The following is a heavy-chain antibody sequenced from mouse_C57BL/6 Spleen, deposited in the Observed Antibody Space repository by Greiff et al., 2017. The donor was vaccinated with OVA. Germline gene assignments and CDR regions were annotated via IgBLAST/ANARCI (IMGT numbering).Heavy chain of an antibody. CDR1: GYTFTSYW. J-gene: IGHJ3*01. CDR2: IHPNSGST. Sequence: QVQLQQSGAELVKPGASVKLSCKASGYTFTSYWMHWVKQRPGQGLEWIGMIHPNSGSTNYNEKFKSKATLTVDKSSSTAYMQLSSLTSEDSAVYYCARHYYGFEAWFAYWGQGTLVTVSA. CDR3: ARHYYGFEAWFAY. D-gene: IGHD1-1*01. V-gene: IGHV1-64*01.